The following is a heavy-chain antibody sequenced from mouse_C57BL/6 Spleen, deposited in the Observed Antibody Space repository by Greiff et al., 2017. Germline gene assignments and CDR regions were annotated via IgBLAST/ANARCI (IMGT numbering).Heavy chain of an antibody. Sequence: VQLKESGAELVRPGASVKLSCTASGFNIKDYYMHWVKQRPEQGLEWIGRIDPEDGDTEYAPKFHGKATMTADPSSNTAYLQLSSLTSEDTAVYYGTTLQFITTVVEGFAYWGQGTLVTVSA. CDR1: GFNIKDYY. D-gene: IGHD1-1*01. CDR2: IDPEDGDT. V-gene: IGHV14-1*01. J-gene: IGHJ3*01. CDR3: TTLQFITTVVEGFAY.